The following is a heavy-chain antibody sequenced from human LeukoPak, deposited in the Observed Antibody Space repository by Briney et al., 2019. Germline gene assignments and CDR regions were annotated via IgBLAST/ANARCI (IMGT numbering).Heavy chain of an antibody. Sequence: PSETLSLTCTVSGGSISSSSYYWGWIRQPPGKGLEWIGSIYYSGSTYYNPSLKSRVTISVDTSKNQFSLKLCSVTAADTAVYYCARTVRGVIDLYYFDYWGQGTLVTVSS. D-gene: IGHD3-10*01. J-gene: IGHJ4*02. CDR3: ARTVRGVIDLYYFDY. V-gene: IGHV4-39*01. CDR1: GGSISSSSYY. CDR2: IYYSGST.